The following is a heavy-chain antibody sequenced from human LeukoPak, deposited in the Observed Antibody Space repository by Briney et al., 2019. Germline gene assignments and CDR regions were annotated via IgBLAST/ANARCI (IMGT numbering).Heavy chain of an antibody. CDR2: INHGGST. CDR1: GGSFSADY. V-gene: IGHV4-34*01. J-gene: IGHJ4*02. D-gene: IGHD3-10*01. CDR3: ATLITMVRGVRNSHVLTHDY. Sequence: SETLSLTCAVYGGSFSADYWSWIRQPPGKGLEWIGEINHGGSTNYNPSLKSRVTISVDTSKNQFSLKLSSVTAADTAVYYCATLITMVRGVRNSHVLTHDYWGQGTLVTVSS.